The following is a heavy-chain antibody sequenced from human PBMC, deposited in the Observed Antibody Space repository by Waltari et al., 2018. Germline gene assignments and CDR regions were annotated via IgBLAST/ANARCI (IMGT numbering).Heavy chain of an antibody. CDR2: IIPIFGTA. V-gene: IGHV1-69*01. CDR3: ARILGSHSSGWYSYYFDY. D-gene: IGHD6-19*01. J-gene: IGHJ4*02. Sequence: QVQLVQSGAEVKKPGSSVKVSCKASGGPFSSNAVNLVRQATGHGLEWMGGIIPIFGTANYAQKFQGRVTITADESTSTAYMELSSLRSEDTAVYYCARILGSHSSGWYSYYFDYWGQGTLVTVSS. CDR1: GGPFSSNA.